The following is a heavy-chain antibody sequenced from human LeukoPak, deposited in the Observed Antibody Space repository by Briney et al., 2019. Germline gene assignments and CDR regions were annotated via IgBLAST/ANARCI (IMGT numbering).Heavy chain of an antibody. CDR3: ARGLRWDSGNDWGPEH. CDR2: LFTGGNA. Sequence: PSETLSLTCSVSGDPMYGYYWIWIRQTAGKGLEWIGRLFTGGNAECNPSLKSRVTMSVETSKSQFSLKLTSVTAADTAIYYCARGLRWDSGNDWGPEHWGQGVLVTVSS. CDR1: GDPMYGYY. V-gene: IGHV4-4*07. J-gene: IGHJ4*02. D-gene: IGHD5-12*01.